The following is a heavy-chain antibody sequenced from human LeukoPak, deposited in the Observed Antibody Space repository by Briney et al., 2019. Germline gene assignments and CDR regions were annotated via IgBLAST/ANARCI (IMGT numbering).Heavy chain of an antibody. V-gene: IGHV3-23*01. CDR2: IIGSGGST. Sequence: GGSLRLSCAASGFTFSSYAMSWVRQAPGKGLEWVSAIIGSGGSTYYADSVKGRFTISRDNSKNTLYLQMNSLRAEDTAVYYCAKHSRSSIDAFDIWGQGTMVTVSS. D-gene: IGHD6-6*01. CDR3: AKHSRSSIDAFDI. J-gene: IGHJ3*02. CDR1: GFTFSSYA.